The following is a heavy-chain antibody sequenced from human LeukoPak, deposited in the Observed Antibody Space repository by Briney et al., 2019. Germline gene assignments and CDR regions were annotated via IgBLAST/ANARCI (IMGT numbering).Heavy chain of an antibody. V-gene: IGHV4-34*01. CDR2: TNHSGST. Sequence: SETLSLTCAVYGGSFSGYYWSGIRQPPGRGREGIGETNHSGSTNYNPSLKSRVTISVDTSKNQFSLKLSSVTAADTAVYYCARAPPVVVPAAMVGWFDPWGQGTLVTVSS. J-gene: IGHJ5*02. CDR3: ARAPPVVVPAAMVGWFDP. CDR1: GGSFSGYY. D-gene: IGHD2-2*01.